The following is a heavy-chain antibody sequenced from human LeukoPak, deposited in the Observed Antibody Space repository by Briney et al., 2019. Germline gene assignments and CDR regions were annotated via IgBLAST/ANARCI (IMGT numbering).Heavy chain of an antibody. CDR2: IKQDGSEK. J-gene: IGHJ3*02. CDR1: GFTFSTYA. V-gene: IGHV3-7*01. CDR3: AKHEIRAGTRNKAFDI. Sequence: GXSLRLSCAASGFTFSTYAMSWVRQAPGKGLEWVANIKQDGSEKNYVDSVKGRFTISRDNDKNSLYLKMNSLRAEDTAVYYCAKHEIRAGTRNKAFDIWGLGTMVTVSS.